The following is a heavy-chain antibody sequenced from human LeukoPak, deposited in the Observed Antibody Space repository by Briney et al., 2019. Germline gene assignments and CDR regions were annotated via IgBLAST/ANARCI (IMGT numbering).Heavy chain of an antibody. V-gene: IGHV3-33*06. J-gene: IGHJ3*02. D-gene: IGHD4-17*01. Sequence: PGRSLRLSCAASGFTFSSYGMHWVRQAPGKGLEWVAVIGYNGSNKYYADSVKGRFTISRDNSKNTLYLQMNSLRAEDTAVYYCAKVVSTVTTRDHDAFDIWGQGTMVTVSS. CDR1: GFTFSSYG. CDR3: AKVVSTVTTRDHDAFDI. CDR2: IGYNGSNK.